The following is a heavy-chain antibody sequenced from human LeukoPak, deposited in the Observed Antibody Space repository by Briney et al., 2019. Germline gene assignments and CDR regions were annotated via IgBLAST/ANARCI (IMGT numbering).Heavy chain of an antibody. V-gene: IGHV4-39*07. J-gene: IGHJ5*02. CDR2: IYYSGST. Sequence: SETLSLTCTVSGGSISSSSYYWGWIRQPPGKGLEWIGSIYYSGSTYYNPSLKSRVTISVDTSKNQFSLKLSSVTAADTAVYYCARHIVVVTAIRGGYNWFDPWGQGTLVTVSS. D-gene: IGHD2-21*02. CDR1: GGSISSSSYY. CDR3: ARHIVVVTAIRGGYNWFDP.